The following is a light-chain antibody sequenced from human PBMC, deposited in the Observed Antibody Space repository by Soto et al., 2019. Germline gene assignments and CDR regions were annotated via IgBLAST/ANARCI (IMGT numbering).Light chain of an antibody. CDR2: DDT. CDR1: NIGSKS. V-gene: IGLV3-21*02. J-gene: IGLJ2*01. CDR3: QVWDSSSDHVV. Sequence: SYELTQPPSVSVAPGQTARITCGGNNIGSKSVHWYQQEPGQAPVLVVYDDTDRPSGIPERFSGHNSGNTATLTISRVEAGDEADYYCQVWDSSSDHVVFGGGTKVTVL.